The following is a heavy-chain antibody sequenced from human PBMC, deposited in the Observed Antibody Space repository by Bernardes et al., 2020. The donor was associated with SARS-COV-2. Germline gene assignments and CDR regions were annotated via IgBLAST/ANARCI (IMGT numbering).Heavy chain of an antibody. J-gene: IGHJ3*02. D-gene: IGHD6-19*01. CDR2: ISYDGSNK. Sequence: GGSLRLSCAASGFTFSSYAMHWVRQAPGKGLEWVAVISYDGSNKYYADSVKGRFTISRDNSKNTLYLQMNSLRAEDTAVYYCARGYSSGWHIEGAFDIWGQGTMVTVSS. V-gene: IGHV3-30-3*01. CDR3: ARGYSSGWHIEGAFDI. CDR1: GFTFSSYA.